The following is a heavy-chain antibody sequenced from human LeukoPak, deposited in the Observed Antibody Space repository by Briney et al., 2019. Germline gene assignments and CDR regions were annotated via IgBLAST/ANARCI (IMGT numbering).Heavy chain of an antibody. CDR3: ARDPFYRRSGWYGGYFDY. CDR1: GFTFSSYA. Sequence: GGSLRLSCAASGFTFSSYAMHWVRQAPGKGPEWVAVISYDGSNKYYADSVKGRFTISRDNSKNTLYLQMNSLRAEDTAVYYCARDPFYRRSGWYGGYFDYWGQGTLVTVSS. CDR2: ISYDGSNK. V-gene: IGHV3-30*04. D-gene: IGHD6-19*01. J-gene: IGHJ4*02.